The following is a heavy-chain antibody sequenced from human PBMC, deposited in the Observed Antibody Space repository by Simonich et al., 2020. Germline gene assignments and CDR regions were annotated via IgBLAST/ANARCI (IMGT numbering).Heavy chain of an antibody. J-gene: IGHJ3*02. V-gene: IGHV1-2*02. CDR2: INPNSGGT. CDR1: GYTFTGSN. CDR3: ARARLYSSSHAFDI. D-gene: IGHD6-6*01. Sequence: QVQLVQSGAEVKKPGASVKVSCKASGYTFTGSNMHWVRQAPGQGLEWMGGINPNSGGTNYAQNVKGRVTMTRDTSISTAYRELSRLRSDDTAVYYCARARLYSSSHAFDIWGQGTMVTVSS.